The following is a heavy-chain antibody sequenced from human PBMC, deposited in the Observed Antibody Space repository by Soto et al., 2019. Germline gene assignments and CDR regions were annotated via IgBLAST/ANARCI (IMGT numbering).Heavy chain of an antibody. CDR2: INSDGSST. V-gene: IGHV3-74*01. CDR1: GFSFGDYW. CDR3: ARAGNDYGEYLLYY. D-gene: IGHD4-17*01. J-gene: IGHJ4*02. Sequence: EVQLVESGGGLVQPGGSLRLSCAASGFSFGDYWMHWVRQAPGTGLVWVSRINSDGSSTSYADSVKGRFTISRDNAKNTLYLQMNSLRAEDTAVYYCARAGNDYGEYLLYYWGQGTLVTVSS.